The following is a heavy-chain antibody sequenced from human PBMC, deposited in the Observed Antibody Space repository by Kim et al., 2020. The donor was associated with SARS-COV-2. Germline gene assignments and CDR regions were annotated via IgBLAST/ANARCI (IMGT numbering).Heavy chain of an antibody. CDR1: GGTFSSYA. CDR2: IIPMFGIA. D-gene: IGHD3-22*01. CDR3: ARASFFYDSSGYHFDY. V-gene: IGHV1-69*04. Sequence: SVKVSCKASGGTFSSYAISWVRQAPGQGLEWMGRIIPMFGIANYAQKFQGRVTITADKYTSTAYMELSSLRSEDTAVYYCARASFFYDSSGYHFDYWGQGTLVTVSS. J-gene: IGHJ4*02.